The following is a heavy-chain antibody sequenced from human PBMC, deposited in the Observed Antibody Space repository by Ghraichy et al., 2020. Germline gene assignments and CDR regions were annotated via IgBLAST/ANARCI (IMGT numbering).Heavy chain of an antibody. D-gene: IGHD3-16*01. V-gene: IGHV4-30-4*01. Sequence: SQTLSLTCTVSGGSISSGDYYWSWIRQPPGKGLEWIGYIYYSGSTYYNPSLKSRVTISVDTSKNQFSLKLSSVTAADTAVYYCARYGGPYYYGMDVWGQGTTVTVSS. CDR1: GGSISSGDYY. CDR2: IYYSGST. J-gene: IGHJ6*02. CDR3: ARYGGPYYYGMDV.